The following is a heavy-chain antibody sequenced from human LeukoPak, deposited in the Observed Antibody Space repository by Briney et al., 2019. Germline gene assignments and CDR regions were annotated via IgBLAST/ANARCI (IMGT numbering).Heavy chain of an antibody. CDR3: AKTYHYGSGSYYNIHY. J-gene: IGHJ4*02. CDR1: GFGFSNYG. Sequence: GGSLRLSCAASGFGFSNYGMHWVRQAPGKGLEWVAVITYEGSGKYYLDSVKGRFTITRDNSKNTLYLPMNSLRPEDTAVYYCAKTYHYGSGSYYNIHYWGQGTLVTVSS. D-gene: IGHD3-10*01. CDR2: ITYEGSGK. V-gene: IGHV3-30*18.